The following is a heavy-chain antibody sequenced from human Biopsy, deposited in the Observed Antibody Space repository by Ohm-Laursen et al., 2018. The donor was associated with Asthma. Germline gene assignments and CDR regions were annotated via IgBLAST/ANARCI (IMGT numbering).Heavy chain of an antibody. CDR1: GGSISSNFYY. Sequence: SDTLSLTCTVSGGSISSNFYYWGWIRQPPGKGLEWIGNIYKSGQVYYNLPLKSRVTISVDRSKIQLSLKLSSVTAADTAVYYCARAGQCSSTSCYNPGWFDPWGQGTLVTVSS. V-gene: IGHV4-39*07. J-gene: IGHJ5*02. D-gene: IGHD2-2*01. CDR3: ARAGQCSSTSCYNPGWFDP. CDR2: IYKSGQV.